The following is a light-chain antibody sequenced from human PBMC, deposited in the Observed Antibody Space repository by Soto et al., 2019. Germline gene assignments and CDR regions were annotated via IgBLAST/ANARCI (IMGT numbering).Light chain of an antibody. CDR1: SSDVGGFNY. Sequence: QSVLTQPRSLSGSPGQAVTISCTGTSSDVGGFNYVSWYQQHPGKAPKLVIYDVSKRPSGVPDRFSGSKSGNTASLTISGLQAEDEADYYCCSYAGSYTWVFGGGTKVTVL. CDR2: DVS. CDR3: CSYAGSYTWV. V-gene: IGLV2-11*01. J-gene: IGLJ3*02.